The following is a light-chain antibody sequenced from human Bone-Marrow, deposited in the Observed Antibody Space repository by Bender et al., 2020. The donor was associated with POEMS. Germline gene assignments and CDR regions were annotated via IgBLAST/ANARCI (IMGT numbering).Light chain of an antibody. V-gene: IGLV2-14*03. CDR2: DVS. J-gene: IGLJ1*01. Sequence: QSALTQPPSASGSPGQSVAISCTGTSSDIGGHDYVSWYQQHPGKAPKLIIDDVSNRPSGVSNRFSGSKSGNTASLTISGLQAEDEAEYYCSSYTSSSMGVFGSGTKVTVL. CDR1: SSDIGGHDY. CDR3: SSYTSSSMGV.